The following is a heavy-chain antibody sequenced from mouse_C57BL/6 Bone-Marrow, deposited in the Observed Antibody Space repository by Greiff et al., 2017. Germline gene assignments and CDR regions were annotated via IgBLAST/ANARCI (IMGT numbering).Heavy chain of an antibody. CDR3: ARERPFDY. Sequence: QVQLQQSGPELVKPGASVKISCKASGYAFSSSWMNWVKQRPGKGLEWIGRIYPGDGDTNYNGKFKGKATLTADKSSSTAYMQLSSLTSEDSAVYFCARERPFDYWGQGTTLTVSS. CDR1: GYAFSSSW. CDR2: IYPGDGDT. V-gene: IGHV1-82*01. J-gene: IGHJ2*01.